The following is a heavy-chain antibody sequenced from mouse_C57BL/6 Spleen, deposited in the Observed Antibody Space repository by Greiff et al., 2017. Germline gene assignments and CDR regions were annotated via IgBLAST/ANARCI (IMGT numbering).Heavy chain of an antibody. CDR1: GYTFTSYW. CDR3: ARAPSAWFAY. Sequence: QVQLQQPGAELVKPGASVKLSCKASGYTFTSYWMHWVKQRPGQGLEWIGMIHPNSGSTNYNEKFKSKATLTVDKSSSTAYMQLSSLTSEDSAGYYCARAPSAWFAYWGQGTLVTVSA. J-gene: IGHJ3*01. V-gene: IGHV1-64*01. CDR2: IHPNSGST.